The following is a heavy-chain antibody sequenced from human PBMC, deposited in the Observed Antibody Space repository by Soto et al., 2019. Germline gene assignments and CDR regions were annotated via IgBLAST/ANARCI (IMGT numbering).Heavy chain of an antibody. CDR3: ARWNYDFGSDYHYMDV. D-gene: IGHD3-3*01. CDR2: IYYSGST. V-gene: IGHV4-31*03. CDR1: GGSISSGGYY. J-gene: IGHJ6*03. Sequence: SETLSLTCTVSGGSISSGGYYWSWIRQHPGKGLEWIGYIYYSGSTYYNPSLKSRVTISVDTSKNQFSLKLSSVTAADTAVYYFARWNYDFGSDYHYMDVGGKGTRATVSS.